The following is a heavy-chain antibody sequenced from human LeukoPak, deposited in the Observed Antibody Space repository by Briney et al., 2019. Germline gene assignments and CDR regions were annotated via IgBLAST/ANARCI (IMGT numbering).Heavy chain of an antibody. CDR2: IYYRGST. Sequence: SETLSLTCTVSGGSISSYYWSWIRQPPGKGLGWIGYIYYRGSTNYNASLKSRVTISVDTSENQFSLKLRSVTAADTAVYYCARWVAASSIDYWGQGTLVTVSS. J-gene: IGHJ4*02. D-gene: IGHD6-13*01. CDR3: ARWVAASSIDY. V-gene: IGHV4-59*08. CDR1: GGSISSYY.